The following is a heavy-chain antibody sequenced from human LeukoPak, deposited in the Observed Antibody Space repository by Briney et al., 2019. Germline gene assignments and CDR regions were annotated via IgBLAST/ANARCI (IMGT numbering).Heavy chain of an antibody. D-gene: IGHD3-16*01. CDR3: ARVPDWTYVPDY. V-gene: IGHV4-61*02. J-gene: IGHJ4*02. CDR2: IKSSNT. CDR1: VGSISSDRFY. Sequence: SETLSLTCTVSVGSISSDRFYWTWVRQPAGKGLEWIGRIKSSNTNYNPSLKSRVSISLDTSTNQFSLKLSSLTAADTAVYYCARVPDWTYVPDYWGQGTLVTVSS.